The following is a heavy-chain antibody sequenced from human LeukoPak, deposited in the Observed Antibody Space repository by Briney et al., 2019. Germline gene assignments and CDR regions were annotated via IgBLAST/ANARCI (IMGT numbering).Heavy chain of an antibody. CDR3: AGPLGSPYFHH. J-gene: IGHJ1*01. V-gene: IGHV3-48*01. Sequence: PGGSLRLSCAASGFAFSIYSLNWVRQAPGKGLEWVSYIDTSSTTKNYADSVKGRFTISRDNAKNSLYLQMNSLRVEDTAVYYCAGPLGSPYFHHWGQGTLVTVSS. D-gene: IGHD3-10*01. CDR1: GFAFSIYS. CDR2: IDTSSTTK.